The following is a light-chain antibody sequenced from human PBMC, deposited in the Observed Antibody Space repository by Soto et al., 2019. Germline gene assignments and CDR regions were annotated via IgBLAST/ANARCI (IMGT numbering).Light chain of an antibody. CDR1: QSISSW. J-gene: IGKJ4*01. Sequence: DIQMTQSPSTLSASVGDRVTITCRASQSISSWLAWYQQKPGKAPKLLIYKASSLESGVPSRFRGSGSGTEFTLTISRLKPDDFATYYCQQYNSYPTFGGGTKVESK. V-gene: IGKV1-5*03. CDR2: KAS. CDR3: QQYNSYPT.